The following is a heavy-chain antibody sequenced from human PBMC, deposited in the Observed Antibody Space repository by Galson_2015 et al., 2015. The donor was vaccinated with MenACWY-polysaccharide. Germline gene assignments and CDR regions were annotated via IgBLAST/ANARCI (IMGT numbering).Heavy chain of an antibody. CDR1: RGSIASFY. Sequence: ETLSLTCTVSRGSIASFYWSWVRHSPGTGLECIGTINYSGSTDYNPSLKSRVTISVDTSKNQFSLQLRSVTAADTAVYFCARSPAVQRGPDIIAGGLDIWGQGKMVTVP. D-gene: IGHD2-8*02. CDR3: ARSPAVQRGPDIIAGGLDI. J-gene: IGHJ3*02. CDR2: INYSGST. V-gene: IGHV4-59*01.